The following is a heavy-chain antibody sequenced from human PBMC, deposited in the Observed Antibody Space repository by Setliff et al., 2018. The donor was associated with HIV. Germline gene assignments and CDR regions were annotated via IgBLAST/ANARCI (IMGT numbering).Heavy chain of an antibody. CDR2: IYSTGST. J-gene: IGHJ6*03. Sequence: SETLSLTCIVSGGSISDYYWSWIRQPAGKGLEWIGRIYSTGSTTYNPSLKSRLTMSVDMSKNQVSLKLKSVTAADTAIFYCAGWISSGWYFYYNMDVWGKGTTVTVSS. CDR3: AGWISSGWYFYYNMDV. D-gene: IGHD6-19*01. CDR1: GGSISDYY. V-gene: IGHV4-4*07.